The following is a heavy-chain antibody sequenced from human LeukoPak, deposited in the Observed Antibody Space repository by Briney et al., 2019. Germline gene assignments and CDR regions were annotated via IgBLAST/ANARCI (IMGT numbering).Heavy chain of an antibody. CDR2: ISYDGSNK. CDR3: ARGRSSGWYQDVDY. J-gene: IGHJ4*02. D-gene: IGHD6-19*01. V-gene: IGHV3-30*04. Sequence: GRSLRLSCAASGFTFSSYAMHWVRQAPGKGLEWVAVISYDGSNKYYADSVEGRFTISRDNSKNTLYLQMNSLGAEDTAVYYCARGRSSGWYQDVDYWGQGTLVTVSS. CDR1: GFTFSSYA.